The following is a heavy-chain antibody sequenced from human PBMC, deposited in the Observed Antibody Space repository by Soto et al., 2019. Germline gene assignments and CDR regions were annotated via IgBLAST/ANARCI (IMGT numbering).Heavy chain of an antibody. CDR1: GYTFTSYA. CDR3: ARDYSSGWCYFDY. CDR2: INAGNGNT. D-gene: IGHD6-19*01. V-gene: IGHV1-3*01. J-gene: IGHJ4*02. Sequence: ASVKVSCKASGYTFTSYAMHWVRQAPGQRLEWMGWINAGNGNTKYSQKFQGRVTITRDTSASTAYMELSSLRSEDTAVYYCARDYSSGWCYFDYWGQGTLVTVSS.